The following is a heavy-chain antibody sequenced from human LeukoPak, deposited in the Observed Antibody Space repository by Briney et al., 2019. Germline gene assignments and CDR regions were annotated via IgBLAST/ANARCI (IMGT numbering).Heavy chain of an antibody. CDR2: IYTSGST. J-gene: IGHJ4*02. V-gene: IGHV4-4*07. D-gene: IGHD3-22*01. CDR1: GGSISSYY. CDR3: AREEFLHEINSSGYFVY. Sequence: SETLSLTCTVSGGSISSYYWSWIRQPAGKGLEWIGRIYTSGSTNYNPSLKSRVTMSVDTSKNQFSLKLTSLTAADTAVYYCAREEFLHEINSSGYFVYWGQGTLVTVSS.